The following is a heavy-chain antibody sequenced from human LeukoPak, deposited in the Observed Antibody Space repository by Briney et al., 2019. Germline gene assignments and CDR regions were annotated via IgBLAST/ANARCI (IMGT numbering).Heavy chain of an antibody. Sequence: ASVKVSCNASGFTSTSYEINWVRQATGQGIAWMGWMNPNSSHTGYAQKCQRRVTMARDTSISTAYMELSSLTFDDTAVYYWARRLATTGTGFWGRGTLVTVSS. CDR1: GFTSTSYE. D-gene: IGHD1-1*01. CDR2: MNPNSSHT. J-gene: IGHJ1*01. CDR3: ARRLATTGTGF. V-gene: IGHV1-8*01.